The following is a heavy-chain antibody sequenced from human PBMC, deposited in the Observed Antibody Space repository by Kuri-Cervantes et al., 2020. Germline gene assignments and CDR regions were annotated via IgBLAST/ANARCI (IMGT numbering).Heavy chain of an antibody. Sequence: ESLKISCTVSGGSISSYYWSWIRQPPGKGLEWIGYMYYSGSTNYNPSLKSRVTISVDTSKNQFSLKLSSVTAADTAVYYCAAGGIAARYYYYYMDVWGKGTTVTVSS. CDR2: MYYSGST. D-gene: IGHD6-6*01. CDR1: GGSISSYY. V-gene: IGHV4-59*01. CDR3: AAGGIAARYYYYYMDV. J-gene: IGHJ6*03.